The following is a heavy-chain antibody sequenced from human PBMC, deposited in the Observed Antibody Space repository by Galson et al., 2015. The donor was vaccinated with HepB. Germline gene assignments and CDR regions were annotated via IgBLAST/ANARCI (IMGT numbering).Heavy chain of an antibody. J-gene: IGHJ4*02. CDR3: ARGSVSTGDYYFDY. CDR1: GFTVSSNY. Sequence: SLRLSCAASGFTVSSNYMSWIRQAPGKGLEWVSVIYSGGSTYYADSVKGRFTISRHNSKNTLYLQMNSLRAEDTAVYYCARGSVSTGDYYFDYWGQGTLVTVSS. V-gene: IGHV3-53*04. D-gene: IGHD3-16*01. CDR2: IYSGGST.